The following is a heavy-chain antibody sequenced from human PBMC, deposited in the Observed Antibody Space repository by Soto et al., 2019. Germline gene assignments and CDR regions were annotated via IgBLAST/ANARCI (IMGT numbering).Heavy chain of an antibody. CDR2: ISYDGSNK. D-gene: IGHD1-26*01. CDR3: ARDMSLGGSSMDV. Sequence: QVQLVESGGGVVQPGRSLRLSCAASGFTFSSYAMHWVRQAPGKGLEWVAVISYDGSNKYYADSVKGRFTISRDNSKNRLYLQMNSLRAEDTAVDYCARDMSLGGSSMDVWGQGTTVTVSS. CDR1: GFTFSSYA. J-gene: IGHJ6*02. V-gene: IGHV3-30-3*01.